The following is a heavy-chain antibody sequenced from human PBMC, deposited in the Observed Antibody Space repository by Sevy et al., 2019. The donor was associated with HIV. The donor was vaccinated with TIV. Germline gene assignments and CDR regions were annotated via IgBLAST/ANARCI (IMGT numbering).Heavy chain of an antibody. CDR1: GYTLSELS. CDR2: FDPEDGET. D-gene: IGHD3-22*01. Sequence: ASVKVSCKVFGYTLSELSMHWVRQTPGKGLEWMGSFDPEDGETINAQKFQGRVAMTEDTSTDTAYMELRSLRSEDTAVFYCAITKDYYDNSGYPFDYWGQGTLVTVSS. CDR3: AITKDYYDNSGYPFDY. J-gene: IGHJ4*02. V-gene: IGHV1-24*01.